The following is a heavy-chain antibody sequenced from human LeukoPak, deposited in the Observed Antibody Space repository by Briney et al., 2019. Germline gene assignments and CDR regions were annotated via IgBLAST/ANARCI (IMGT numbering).Heavy chain of an antibody. D-gene: IGHD3-22*01. CDR1: GFTVSSNY. Sequence: GGSLRLSCAASGFTVSSNYMSWVRQAPGKGLEWVSVIYSCGSTYYADSVKGRFTISRDNSKNTLYLQMNSLRAEDTAVYYCARAAYDNSGYLTLWGQGTLVTVSS. CDR2: IYSCGST. V-gene: IGHV3-66*03. J-gene: IGHJ4*02. CDR3: ARAAYDNSGYLTL.